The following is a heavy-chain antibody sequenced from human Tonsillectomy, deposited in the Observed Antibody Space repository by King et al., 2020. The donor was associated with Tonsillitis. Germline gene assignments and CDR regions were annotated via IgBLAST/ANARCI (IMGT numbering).Heavy chain of an antibody. CDR3: ITDPGEWASS. V-gene: IGHV3-15*01. J-gene: IGHJ4*02. Sequence: VQLVESGGGLVNPGGCLRLSCAASGLSFNGAWMSWVRQAPGKGLEWVGRIKSKAHGETTEYAAPVKGRFTISRDDSINTVYLQMNSLKAEDTAVYYCITDPGEWASSWGQGTLVTVSS. CDR1: GLSFNGAW. D-gene: IGHD1-26*01. CDR2: IKSKAHGETT.